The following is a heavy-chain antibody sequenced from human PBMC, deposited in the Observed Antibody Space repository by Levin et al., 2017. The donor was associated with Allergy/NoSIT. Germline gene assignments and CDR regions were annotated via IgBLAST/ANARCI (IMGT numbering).Heavy chain of an antibody. Sequence: SQTLSLTCGVNGGSLSGYYWSWIRQSPGKGLEWIGEIFHSGSTKYDPSLKSRAIISQDASKNQFSLKLSSVTAADTGIYYCARGTANMNDFWGQGILVSVSS. V-gene: IGHV4-34*01. CDR2: IFHSGST. J-gene: IGHJ4*02. CDR1: GGSLSGYY. D-gene: IGHD2-21*02. CDR3: ARGTANMNDF.